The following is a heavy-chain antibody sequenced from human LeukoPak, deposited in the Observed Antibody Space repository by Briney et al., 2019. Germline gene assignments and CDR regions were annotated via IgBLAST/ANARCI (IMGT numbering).Heavy chain of an antibody. D-gene: IGHD2-15*01. CDR3: ARGYCSGGSCYWFDP. CDR2: IYYSGST. CDR1: GGSISSGGYY. J-gene: IGHJ5*02. Sequence: SQTLSFTCTVSGGSISSGGYYWSWIRQHPGKGLEWIGYIYYSGSTYYNPSLKSRVTISVDTSKNQFSLKLSSVTAADTAVYYCARGYCSGGSCYWFDPWGQGTLVTVSS. V-gene: IGHV4-31*03.